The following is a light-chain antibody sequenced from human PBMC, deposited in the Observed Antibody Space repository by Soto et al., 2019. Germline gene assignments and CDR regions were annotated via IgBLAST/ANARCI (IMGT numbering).Light chain of an antibody. CDR3: QLYSSSRGT. CDR1: QGIGDT. Sequence: EIILTQSPATLSVSPGEGATLSCRASQGIGDTLAWYQHKPGQTPRLLIYDTSTRATGVPARFSGSRSGTEFTLTITRLEPEDVAVYYCQLYSSSRGTFGQGTKVDSK. V-gene: IGKV3-15*01. CDR2: DTS. J-gene: IGKJ1*01.